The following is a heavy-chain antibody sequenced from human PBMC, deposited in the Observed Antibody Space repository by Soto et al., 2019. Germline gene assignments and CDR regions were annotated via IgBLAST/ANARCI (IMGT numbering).Heavy chain of an antibody. J-gene: IGHJ4*02. CDR2: IKQDGSEK. CDR3: ARDPHSGSYYGD. Sequence: PGWSLRLSCASSVFTFISYWMSWVRQAPGKGLEWVANIKQDGSEKYYVDSVKGRFTISRDNAKNSLYLQMNSLRAEDTAVYYCARDPHSGSYYGDWGQGTLVTVSS. D-gene: IGHD1-26*01. CDR1: VFTFISYW. V-gene: IGHV3-7*03.